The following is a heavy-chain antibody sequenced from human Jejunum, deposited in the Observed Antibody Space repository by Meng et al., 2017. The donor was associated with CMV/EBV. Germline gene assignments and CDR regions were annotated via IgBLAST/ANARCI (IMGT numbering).Heavy chain of an antibody. CDR3: ARDGWREASAGKIEF. Sequence: QVQLCEAGAGVKKPGALVKVSCNTSGYTFTGYYIHWVRQAPGQGLEWMGWINPNSGGTNYAQKFQGRVTMTRDTSISTAYMELSRLRSDDTAVYYCARDGWREASAGKIEFWGQGTLVTVSS. CDR1: GYTFTGYY. V-gene: IGHV1-2*02. J-gene: IGHJ4*02. CDR2: INPNSGGT. D-gene: IGHD6-13*01.